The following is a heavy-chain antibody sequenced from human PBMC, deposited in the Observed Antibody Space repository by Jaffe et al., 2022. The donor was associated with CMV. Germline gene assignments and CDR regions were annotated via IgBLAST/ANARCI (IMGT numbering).Heavy chain of an antibody. CDR1: GYTFTSYA. Sequence: QVQLVQSGAEVKKPGASVKVSCKASGYTFTSYAMHWVRQAPGQRLEWMGWINAGNGNTKYSQKFQGRVTITRDTSASTAYMELSSLRSEDTAVYYCARDYYYDSSGYYVGYFQHWGQGTLVTVSS. CDR2: INAGNGNT. J-gene: IGHJ1*01. V-gene: IGHV1-3*01. D-gene: IGHD3-22*01. CDR3: ARDYYYDSSGYYVGYFQH.